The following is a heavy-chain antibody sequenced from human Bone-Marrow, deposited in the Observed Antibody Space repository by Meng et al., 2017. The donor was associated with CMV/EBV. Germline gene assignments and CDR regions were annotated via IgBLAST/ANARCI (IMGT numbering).Heavy chain of an antibody. CDR2: ISWNSGSI. Sequence: SLKISCAASGFTFDDYAMHWVRQAPGKGLEWVSGISWNSGSIGYADSVKGRFTISRDNAKNSLYLQMNSLRAEDTAVYYCARDRGRQHHKYYYYGMDVWGQGTTVTVSS. CDR1: GFTFDDYA. J-gene: IGHJ6*02. V-gene: IGHV3-9*01. D-gene: IGHD3-16*01. CDR3: ARDRGRQHHKYYYYGMDV.